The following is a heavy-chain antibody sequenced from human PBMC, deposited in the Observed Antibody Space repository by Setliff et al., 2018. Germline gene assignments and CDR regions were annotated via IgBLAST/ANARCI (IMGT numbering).Heavy chain of an antibody. CDR3: ARFKSHDYDSTKRYFDC. CDR1: GYSFTDYW. D-gene: IGHD3-22*01. Sequence: PGESLKISCKGSGYSFTDYWIAWVRQVPGKGLEWMGIIYPDDSDTRYGPSIQGQVTISADKSINPAYLQWSSLKASDTAIYYCARFKSHDYDSTKRYFDCWGQGTLVTVSS. V-gene: IGHV5-51*01. CDR2: IYPDDSDT. J-gene: IGHJ4*02.